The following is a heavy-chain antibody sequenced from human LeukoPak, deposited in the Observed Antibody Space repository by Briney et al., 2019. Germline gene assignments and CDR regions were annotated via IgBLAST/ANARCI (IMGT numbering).Heavy chain of an antibody. Sequence: GGSLRLSCAASGFTFSSYGMHWVRQAPGKGLEWVAVISYDGSNKYYADSVKGRSTISRDNSKNTLYLQMNSLRAEDTAVYYCARTVTRITIFGVVSDAFDIWGQGTMVTVSS. CDR3: ARTVTRITIFGVVSDAFDI. CDR1: GFTFSSYG. J-gene: IGHJ3*02. CDR2: ISYDGSNK. D-gene: IGHD3-3*01. V-gene: IGHV3-30*03.